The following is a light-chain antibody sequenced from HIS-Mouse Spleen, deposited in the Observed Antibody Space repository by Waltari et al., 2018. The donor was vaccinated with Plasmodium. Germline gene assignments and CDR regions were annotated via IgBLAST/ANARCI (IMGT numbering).Light chain of an antibody. Sequence: SSELTQDPAVSVALGQTVRITCQGDSLRSYYASWYQQKPGQAPVLVIYGKNNRPSGIPDRCPGSSSGNTASLTITGAQAEDEADYYCNSRDSSGNHLVFGGGTKLTVL. CDR2: GKN. V-gene: IGLV3-19*01. CDR1: SLRSYY. J-gene: IGLJ2*01. CDR3: NSRDSSGNHLV.